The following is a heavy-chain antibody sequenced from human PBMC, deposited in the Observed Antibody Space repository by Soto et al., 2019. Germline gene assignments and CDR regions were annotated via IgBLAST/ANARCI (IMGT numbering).Heavy chain of an antibody. CDR3: AKDAMTMVRRVISYYGMDV. J-gene: IGHJ6*02. V-gene: IGHV3-43*01. D-gene: IGHD3-10*01. CDR2: ISWDGGST. CDR1: GFTFDDYT. Sequence: GGSLRLSCAASGFTFDDYTMHWVRQAPGKGLEWVSLISWDGGSTDYADSVKGRFTISRDNSKNSLYLQMNSLRTEDTALYYCAKDAMTMVRRVISYYGMDVWGQGTTVTVSS.